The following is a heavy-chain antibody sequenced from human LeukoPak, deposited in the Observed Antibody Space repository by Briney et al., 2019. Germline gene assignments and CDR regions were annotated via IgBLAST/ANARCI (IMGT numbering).Heavy chain of an antibody. CDR2: ISGSGGST. CDR1: GFTFSSYA. D-gene: IGHD3-22*01. Sequence: GGSLRLSCAASGFTFSSYAMSWVRQAPGKGLEWVSAISGSGGSTYYADSVKGRFTISRDNAKNSLYLQMNSLRAEDTAVYYCARAMYYYDSSGYRYPHPRFDPWGQGTLVTVSS. V-gene: IGHV3-23*01. J-gene: IGHJ5*02. CDR3: ARAMYYYDSSGYRYPHPRFDP.